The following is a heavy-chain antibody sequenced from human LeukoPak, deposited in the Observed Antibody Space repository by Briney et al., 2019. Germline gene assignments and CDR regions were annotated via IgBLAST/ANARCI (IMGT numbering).Heavy chain of an antibody. CDR2: AKQDGSET. J-gene: IGHJ3*02. V-gene: IGHV3-7*01. Sequence: GGSLRLSCVASGFTFSNYWMSWVRQAPGKGLEWVGHAKQDGSETYYVDSVKGRFTVSRDNAKNSLFLQMNSLRVEDTAVYYCARDLPSSGYYYRDAFDIWGQGTVVTVSS. CDR3: ARDLPSSGYYYRDAFDI. CDR1: GFTFSNYW. D-gene: IGHD3-22*01.